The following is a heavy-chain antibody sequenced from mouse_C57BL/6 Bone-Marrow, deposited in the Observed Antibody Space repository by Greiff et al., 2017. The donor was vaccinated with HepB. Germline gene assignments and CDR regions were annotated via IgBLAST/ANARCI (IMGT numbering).Heavy chain of an antibody. CDR1: GYAFSSSW. V-gene: IGHV1-82*01. Sequence: QVQLQQSGPELVKPGASVKISCKASGYAFSSSWMNWVKQRPGKGLEWIGRIYPGDGDTNYNGKFKGKATLTADKSSSTAYMQLSSLTSEDSAVYFCAGGAYYGSSYDFDYWGQGTTLTVSS. J-gene: IGHJ2*01. CDR2: IYPGDGDT. CDR3: AGGAYYGSSYDFDY. D-gene: IGHD1-1*01.